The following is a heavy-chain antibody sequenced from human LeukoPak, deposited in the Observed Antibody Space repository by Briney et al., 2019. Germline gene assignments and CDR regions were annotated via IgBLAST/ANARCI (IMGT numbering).Heavy chain of an antibody. J-gene: IGHJ4*02. CDR3: ARVNSGSSSHY. V-gene: IGHV1-2*06. CDR2: INPNSGGT. D-gene: IGHD3-10*01. Sequence: ASVKVSCKASGHTFTGYYMHWVRQAPGQGLEWMGRINPNSGGTNYAQKFQGRVTMTRDTSISTAYMELSRLRSDDTAVYYCARVNSGSSSHYWGQGTLVTVSS. CDR1: GHTFTGYY.